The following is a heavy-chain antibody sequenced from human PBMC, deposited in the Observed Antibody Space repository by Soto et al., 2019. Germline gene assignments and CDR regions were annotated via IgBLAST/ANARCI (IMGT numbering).Heavy chain of an antibody. CDR2: IGFDGNNI. D-gene: IGHD6-6*01. J-gene: IGHJ1*01. CDR1: GFMFGDHG. V-gene: IGHV3-30*02. CDR3: ANHLYDISSGH. Sequence: PGGSLRLSCAGSGFMFGDHGMHWVRQAPGKGLEWVAVIGFDGNNIYYADSVEGRFIISRDNSKSTLYLTMNSLRPEDTAVYYCANHLYDISSGHWGQATLVTVSS.